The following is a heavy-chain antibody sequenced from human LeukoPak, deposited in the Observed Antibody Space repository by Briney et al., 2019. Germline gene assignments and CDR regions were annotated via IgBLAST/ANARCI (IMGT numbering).Heavy chain of an antibody. CDR2: IYTSGST. Sequence: SETLSLTCTVSGGFISSYYWSWIRQPAGKGLEGIGRIYTSGSTNYNPSLKSRVTMSVDTSKTQFSLKLNSVTAADTAVYYCARARSPNIAVAGACFDYWGQGTLVTVSS. CDR1: GGFISSYY. J-gene: IGHJ4*02. V-gene: IGHV4-4*07. D-gene: IGHD6-19*01. CDR3: ARARSPNIAVAGACFDY.